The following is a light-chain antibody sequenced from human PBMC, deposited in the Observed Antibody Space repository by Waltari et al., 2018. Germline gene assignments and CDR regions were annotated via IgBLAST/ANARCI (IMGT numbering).Light chain of an antibody. CDR2: GAS. J-gene: IGKJ2*03. CDR1: QSVSSR. Sequence: EIVMTQSPATLSLSPGERATLSCRASQSVSSRLAWYQQKPGQPPRLLIDGASSRATGTPDRFSGSGSGTEFTLTISSLEPEDVAVYFCQQESNWSYSFGQGTKVEIK. CDR3: QQESNWSYS. V-gene: IGKV3D-15*01.